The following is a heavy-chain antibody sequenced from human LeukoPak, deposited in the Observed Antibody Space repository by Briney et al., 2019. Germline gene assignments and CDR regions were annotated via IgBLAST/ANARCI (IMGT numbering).Heavy chain of an antibody. CDR3: ARDKVESYYYGMDV. J-gene: IGHJ6*02. CDR2: IYYSGST. V-gene: IGHV4-61*01. Sequence: SETLSLTCTVSGGSISSSSYYWGWIRQPPGKGLEWIGYIYYSGSTNYNPSLKSRVTISVDTSKNQFSLKLSSVTAADTAVYYCARDKVESYYYGMDVWGQGTTVTVSS. CDR1: GGSISSSSYY.